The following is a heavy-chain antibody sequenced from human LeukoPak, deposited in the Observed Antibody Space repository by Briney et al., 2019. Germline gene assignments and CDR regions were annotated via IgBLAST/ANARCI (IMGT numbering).Heavy chain of an antibody. CDR3: AKPIAVAGPPDGMDV. V-gene: IGHV3-23*01. D-gene: IGHD6-19*01. CDR2: ISGSGGST. Sequence: EAGGSLRLSCAASGFTFSSYAMSWVRQAPGEGLEWVSAISGSGGSTYYADSVKGRFTISRDNSKNTLYLQMNSLRAEDTAVYYCAKPIAVAGPPDGMDVWGQGTTVTVSS. CDR1: GFTFSSYA. J-gene: IGHJ6*02.